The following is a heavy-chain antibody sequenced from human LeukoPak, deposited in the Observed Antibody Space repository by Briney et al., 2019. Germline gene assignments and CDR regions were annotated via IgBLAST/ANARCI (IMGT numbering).Heavy chain of an antibody. D-gene: IGHD3-9*01. J-gene: IGHJ4*02. CDR3: TTDAAPYDILTGATVDY. CDR2: TKSKTDGGTT. Sequence: GGSLRLSCAASGFTFSSYAMSWVRQAPGKGLEWVGRTKSKTDGGTTDYAAPVKGRFTISRDDSKNTLYLQMNSLKTEDTAVYYCTTDAAPYDILTGATVDYWGQGTLVTVSS. CDR1: GFTFSSYA. V-gene: IGHV3-15*01.